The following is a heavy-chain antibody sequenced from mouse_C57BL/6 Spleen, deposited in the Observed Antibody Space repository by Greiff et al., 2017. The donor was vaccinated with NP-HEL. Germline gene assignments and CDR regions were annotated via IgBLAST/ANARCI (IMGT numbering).Heavy chain of an antibody. D-gene: IGHD1-1*01. Sequence: VQLQQSGAELVRPGTSVKMSCKASGYTFTNYWIGWAKQRPGHGLAWIGDIYPGGGYTNYNEKFKGKATLTADKSSSTAYLQFSSLTSEDSAIYYCARGDYDYGSSPCYFDYWGQGTTLTVSS. CDR2: IYPGGGYT. CDR3: ARGDYDYGSSPCYFDY. J-gene: IGHJ2*01. V-gene: IGHV1-63*01. CDR1: GYTFTNYW.